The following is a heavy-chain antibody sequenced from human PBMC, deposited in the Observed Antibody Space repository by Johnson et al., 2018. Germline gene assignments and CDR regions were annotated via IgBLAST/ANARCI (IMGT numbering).Heavy chain of an antibody. CDR1: GYTFTTYY. J-gene: IGHJ5*02. CDR2: INPSGGST. V-gene: IGHV1-46*04. D-gene: IGHD2-15*01. CDR3: ARTPGDCSCGSCYYNWFDP. Sequence: VQLVESGAEVKKPGASVKVSCKASGYTFTTYYMHWVRQAPGQGLEWMGIINPSGGSTSYAQKLQGRVTLTGDTSRSTVNMELSSLRSEDTAVYYCARTPGDCSCGSCYYNWFDPWGQGTLVTVSA.